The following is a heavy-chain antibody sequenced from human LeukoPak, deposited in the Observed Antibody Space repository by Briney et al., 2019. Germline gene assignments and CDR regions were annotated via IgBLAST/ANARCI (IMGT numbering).Heavy chain of an antibody. CDR3: ARDRITDFWSGYYTNYFDY. CDR1: GFTFRMSD. D-gene: IGHD3-3*01. J-gene: IGHJ4*02. Sequence: GGSLRLSCAASGFTFRMSDMAWVRQAPGRGLEWVSSIRRTGYPTFYADSVKGRFTISRDNSQNTLFLQMNSLRAEDTAVYYCARDRITDFWSGYYTNYFDYWGQGTLVTVSS. CDR2: IRRTGYPT. V-gene: IGHV3-23*01.